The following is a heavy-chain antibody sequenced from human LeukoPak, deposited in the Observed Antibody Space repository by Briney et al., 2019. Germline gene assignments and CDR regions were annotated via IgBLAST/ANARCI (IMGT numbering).Heavy chain of an antibody. Sequence: GGSLRLSCAASEFTFSDYYMSWIRQAPGKGLEWVSYISSSGSTIYYADSVKGRFTISRDNAKNSLYLQMNSLRAEDTAVYYCAREVADYDILTGYYPYPGAFDIWGQGTMVTVSS. V-gene: IGHV3-11*04. CDR2: ISSSGSTI. CDR3: AREVADYDILTGYYPYPGAFDI. D-gene: IGHD3-9*01. J-gene: IGHJ3*02. CDR1: EFTFSDYY.